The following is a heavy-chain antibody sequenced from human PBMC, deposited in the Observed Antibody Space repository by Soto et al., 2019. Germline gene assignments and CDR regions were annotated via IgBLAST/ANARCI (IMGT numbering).Heavy chain of an antibody. CDR2: IIPMFGTP. CDR3: ARNRVAGMDF. J-gene: IGHJ4*02. D-gene: IGHD3-3*01. Sequence: QVQLVQSGAEVKKPGSSVKVSCKASGDSFTSYPISWVRQAPGQGLEWMGGIIPMFGTPNYAQKFQGRLTITADKPTSTAYMELSGLRSEDTAVYYCARNRVAGMDFWGQGPLVTVSS. V-gene: IGHV1-69*06. CDR1: GDSFTSYP.